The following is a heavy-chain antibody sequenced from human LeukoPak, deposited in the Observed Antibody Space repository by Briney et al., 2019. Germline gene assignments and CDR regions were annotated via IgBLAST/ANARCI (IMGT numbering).Heavy chain of an antibody. D-gene: IGHD3-22*01. CDR3: ARVPPSGITMIVVKDY. V-gene: IGHV1-18*01. Sequence: ASVEASCKASGYTFTSYGISWVRQAPGQGLEWMGWISAYNGNTNYAQKLQGRVTMTTDTSTSTAYMELRSLRSDDTAVYYCARVPPSGITMIVVKDYWGQGTLVTVSS. J-gene: IGHJ4*02. CDR2: ISAYNGNT. CDR1: GYTFTSYG.